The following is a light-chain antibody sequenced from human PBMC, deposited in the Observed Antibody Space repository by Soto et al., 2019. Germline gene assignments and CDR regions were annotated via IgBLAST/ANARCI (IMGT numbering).Light chain of an antibody. V-gene: IGKV4-1*01. CDR3: QQYYSTLPT. CDR1: QSVLYSSNNKNY. CDR2: WAS. J-gene: IGKJ1*01. Sequence: DIVMTQSPDSLAVSLGERATINCKSSQSVLYSSNNKNYLDWYQQKPGQPPKLLIYWASTRQSGVPDRFSGSGSGTDFTLPISSLQAEDVEVYYCQQYYSTLPTFGQGTKVEIK.